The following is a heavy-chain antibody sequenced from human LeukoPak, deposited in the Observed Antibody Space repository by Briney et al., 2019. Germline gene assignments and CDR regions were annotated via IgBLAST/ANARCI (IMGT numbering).Heavy chain of an antibody. CDR3: AKHYDSSGYYDFDY. D-gene: IGHD3-22*01. Sequence: GRSLRLSCAASGFTFSSYAMSWVRQAPGKGLEWVSAISGSGGSTYYADSVKGRFTISRDNSKNTLYLQMNSLRAEDTAVYYCAKHYDSSGYYDFDYWGQGTLVTVSS. CDR2: ISGSGGST. CDR1: GFTFSSYA. J-gene: IGHJ4*02. V-gene: IGHV3-23*01.